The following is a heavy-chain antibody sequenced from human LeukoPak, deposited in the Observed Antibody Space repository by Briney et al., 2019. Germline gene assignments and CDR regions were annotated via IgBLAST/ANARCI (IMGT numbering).Heavy chain of an antibody. V-gene: IGHV3-48*03. J-gene: IGHJ3*02. Sequence: PGVYLRLYCAASGFTFSSYEMNWVRQAPGKGLEWVSYISSSGSTIYYADSVRGRFTISRDNAKNSLYLQMNSLRAEDTAVYYCARMEDAFDIWGQGTMVTVSS. CDR3: ARMEDAFDI. CDR2: ISSSGSTI. CDR1: GFTFSSYE. D-gene: IGHD3-3*01.